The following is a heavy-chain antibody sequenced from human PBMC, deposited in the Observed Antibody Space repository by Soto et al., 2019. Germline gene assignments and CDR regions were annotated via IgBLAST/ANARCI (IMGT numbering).Heavy chain of an antibody. CDR3: ARHHAYDILTGYYEVWLFYYGMDV. J-gene: IGHJ6*02. Sequence: SETLSLTCTVSGGSISSYYWSWIRQPSGKGLEWIGRIYTSGSTNYNPSLKSRVTMSVDTSKNQFSLKLSSVTAADTAVYYCARHHAYDILTGYYEVWLFYYGMDVWGQGTTVTVSS. CDR2: IYTSGST. V-gene: IGHV4-4*07. D-gene: IGHD3-9*01. CDR1: GGSISSYY.